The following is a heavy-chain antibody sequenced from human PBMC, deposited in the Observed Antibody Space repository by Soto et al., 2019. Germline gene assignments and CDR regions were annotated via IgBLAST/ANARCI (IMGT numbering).Heavy chain of an antibody. CDR2: ISGSGGST. CDR3: AKDEGYDDYFDY. CDR1: GCNCSSYA. Sequence: GGSLRLSCAASGCNCSSYARSWVRQAPGKGLEWVSAISGSGGSTYYADSVKGRFTISRDNSKNTLYLQMNSLRAEDTAVYYCAKDEGYDDYFDYWGQGTLVTVSS. V-gene: IGHV3-23*01. J-gene: IGHJ4*02. D-gene: IGHD2-2*01.